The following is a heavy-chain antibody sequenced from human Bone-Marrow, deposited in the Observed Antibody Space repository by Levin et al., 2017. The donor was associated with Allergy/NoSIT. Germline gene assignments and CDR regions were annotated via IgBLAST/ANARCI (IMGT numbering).Heavy chain of an antibody. CDR1: GFTFSSYG. J-gene: IGHJ5*02. CDR3: AKDLRKKDIVPLFDP. CDR2: ISYDGSNK. Sequence: GGSLRLSCAASGFTFSSYGMHWVRQAPGKGLEWVAVISYDGSNKYYADSVKGRFTISRDNSKNTLYLQMNSLRAEDTAVYYCAKDLRKKDIVPLFDPWGQGTLVTVSS. D-gene: IGHD2-8*01. V-gene: IGHV3-30*18.